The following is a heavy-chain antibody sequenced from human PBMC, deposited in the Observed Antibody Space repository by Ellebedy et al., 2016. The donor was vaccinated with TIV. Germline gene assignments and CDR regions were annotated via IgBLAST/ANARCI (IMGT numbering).Heavy chain of an antibody. D-gene: IGHD6-13*01. CDR3: GTAAGTSPYYYMDV. V-gene: IGHV3-33*01. Sequence: GESLKISXAASGFTFSSYGMHWVRQAPGKGLEWVAVIWYDGSNKYYADSVKGRFTISRDNSKNTLYLQMNSLRAEDTAVYYCGTAAGTSPYYYMDVWGKGTTVTVSS. J-gene: IGHJ6*03. CDR2: IWYDGSNK. CDR1: GFTFSSYG.